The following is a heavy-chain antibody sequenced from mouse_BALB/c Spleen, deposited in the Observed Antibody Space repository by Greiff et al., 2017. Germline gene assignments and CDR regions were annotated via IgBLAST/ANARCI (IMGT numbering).Heavy chain of an antibody. CDR1: GYAFTNYL. V-gene: IGHV1-54*03. J-gene: IGHJ3*01. CDR2: INPGSGGT. Sequence: QVQLQQSGAELVRPGTSVKVSCKASGYAFTNYLIEWVKQRPGQGLEWIGVINPGSGGTNYNEKFKGKATLTADKSSSTAYMQLSSLTSDDSAVYFCARDGQAWFAYWGQGTLVTVSA. CDR3: ARDGQAWFAY. D-gene: IGHD2-3*01.